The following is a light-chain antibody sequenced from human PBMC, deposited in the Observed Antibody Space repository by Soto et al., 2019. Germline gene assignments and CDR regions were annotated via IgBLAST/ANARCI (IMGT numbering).Light chain of an antibody. Sequence: EIVMTQSPATRSVPPVDRATLSCMASQSVDNDLAWYQQKNGQPPRLLIHDASTRATGIPARFSGSQSGTEFTLTISSLQSEDFAVYYCQQYNNWPKTFGQGTRLEIK. CDR3: QQYNNWPKT. CDR2: DAS. J-gene: IGKJ5*01. CDR1: QSVDND. V-gene: IGKV3D-15*01.